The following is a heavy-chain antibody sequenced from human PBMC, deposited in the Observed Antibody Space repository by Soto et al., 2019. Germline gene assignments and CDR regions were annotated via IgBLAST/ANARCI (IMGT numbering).Heavy chain of an antibody. CDR3: SRLKDSESGALTLSLDV. D-gene: IGHD2-8*02. Sequence: EVQLVESGGGLVQPGGSLKLSCAFSRSFVSDSGIHWVRQSYGKGLEWVGRIRSKYNGDAIGYAASVKGRFIISRDESTNTAHLQMNSLTTVDTAVYYCSRLKDSESGALTLSLDVWGKGTTVTVSS. CDR1: RSFVSDSG. V-gene: IGHV3-73*01. J-gene: IGHJ6*04. CDR2: IRSKYNGDAI.